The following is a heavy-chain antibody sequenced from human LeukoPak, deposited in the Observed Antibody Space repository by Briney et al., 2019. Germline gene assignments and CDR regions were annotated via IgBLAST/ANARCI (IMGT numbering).Heavy chain of an antibody. J-gene: IGHJ4*02. Sequence: GGSLRLSYAASGFTFSSYGMHRVRQAPGKGLEWVAVISYDGSNKYYADSVKGRFTISRDNSKDTLYLQMNSLRAEDTAVYYCANTRNYDYGNDYWGQGTLVTVSS. CDR3: ANTRNYDYGNDY. D-gene: IGHD3-16*01. CDR2: ISYDGSNK. CDR1: GFTFSSYG. V-gene: IGHV3-30*18.